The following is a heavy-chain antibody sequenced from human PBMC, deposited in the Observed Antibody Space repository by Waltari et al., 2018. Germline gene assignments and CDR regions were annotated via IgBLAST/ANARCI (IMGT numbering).Heavy chain of an antibody. D-gene: IGHD7-27*01. CDR1: GFTFTSYA. J-gene: IGHJ4*02. Sequence: EVQLVESVGGLIRPGGSLILSCPASGFTFTSYALGWVRQAPGKGLQWVSTLSGSGGTKYYADSVKGRFTVSRDNSRNTLFLQMNNLRAEDTAVYYCAKVTGGSFDFWGQGTLVTVSS. V-gene: IGHV3-23*04. CDR2: LSGSGGTK. CDR3: AKVTGGSFDF.